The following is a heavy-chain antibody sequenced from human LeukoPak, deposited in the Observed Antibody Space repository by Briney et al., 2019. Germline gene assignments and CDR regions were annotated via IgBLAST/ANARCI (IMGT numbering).Heavy chain of an antibody. Sequence: SETLSLTCTVSGGSISSYYWSWIRQPPGKGLEWIGYIYYSGSTNYNPSLKSRVTISVDTSKNQFSLKLSSVTAADTAVYYCARSDSGWVDYWGQGTLVSVSS. CDR3: ARSDSGWVDY. V-gene: IGHV4-59*01. CDR1: GGSISSYY. CDR2: IYYSGST. J-gene: IGHJ4*02. D-gene: IGHD6-19*01.